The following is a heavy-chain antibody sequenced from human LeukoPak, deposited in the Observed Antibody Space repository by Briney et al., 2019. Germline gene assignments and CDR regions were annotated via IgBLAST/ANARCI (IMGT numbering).Heavy chain of an antibody. Sequence: PGGSLRLSCAASGFTFDDYAMHWVRQAPGKGLEWVSGISWNSGSIGYADSVKGRFTISRDNAKNSLYLQMNSLRAEDTALYYCAKSQLLSSYDAFDIWGQGTMVTVSS. J-gene: IGHJ3*02. CDR2: ISWNSGSI. CDR1: GFTFDDYA. V-gene: IGHV3-9*01. D-gene: IGHD2-2*01. CDR3: AKSQLLSSYDAFDI.